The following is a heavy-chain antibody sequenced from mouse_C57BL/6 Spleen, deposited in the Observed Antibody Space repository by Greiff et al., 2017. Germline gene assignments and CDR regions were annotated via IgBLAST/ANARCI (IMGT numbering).Heavy chain of an antibody. J-gene: IGHJ4*01. Sequence: EVQLQQSGPELVKPGASVKISCKASGYTFTDYYMNWVKQSPGKSLEWIGDINPNNGGTSYNQKFKGKATLTVDKSSSTAYMELRSLTSEDSAVYYCASRLLRRAMDYWGQGTSVTVSS. CDR1: GYTFTDYY. D-gene: IGHD1-2*01. CDR3: ASRLLRRAMDY. CDR2: INPNNGGT. V-gene: IGHV1-26*01.